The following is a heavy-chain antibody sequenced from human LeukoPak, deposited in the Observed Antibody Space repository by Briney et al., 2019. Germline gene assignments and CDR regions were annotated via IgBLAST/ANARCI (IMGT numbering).Heavy chain of an antibody. V-gene: IGHV1-69*01. CDR1: GGTFSSYA. Sequence: GSSVNVSCKASGGTFSSYAINWVRQAPGQGLEWMGGIIPIFGPANYAQKFQGRVTITADESTSTAYMELSSLRSEDTAVYYCARGATGDYLDYWGQGTLVTVSS. CDR2: IIPIFGPA. CDR3: ARGATGDYLDY. J-gene: IGHJ4*02. D-gene: IGHD1-14*01.